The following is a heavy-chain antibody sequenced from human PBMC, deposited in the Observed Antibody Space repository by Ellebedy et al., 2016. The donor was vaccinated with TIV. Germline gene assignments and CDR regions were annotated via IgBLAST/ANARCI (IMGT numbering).Heavy chain of an antibody. CDR2: IYSGGDT. CDR3: ARYSSGYYDVRYFDL. V-gene: IGHV3-53*01. Sequence: GESLKISCAASGFTVSSNYMSWVRQAPGKGLEWVSVIYSGGDTFYADSVKGRFAISRDNSKNTLFLHMNSLRAEDTAVYYCARYSSGYYDVRYFDLWGRGTLVTVSS. D-gene: IGHD3-22*01. J-gene: IGHJ2*01. CDR1: GFTVSSNY.